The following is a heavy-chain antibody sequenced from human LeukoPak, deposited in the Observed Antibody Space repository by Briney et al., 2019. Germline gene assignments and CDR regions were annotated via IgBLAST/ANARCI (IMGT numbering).Heavy chain of an antibody. CDR1: GFTFSSYG. V-gene: IGHV3-30*02. CDR3: AKDIRFGELLYGMDV. Sequence: GGSLRLSCAASGFTFSSYGMHWVRQAPGKGLERVAFIRYDGSNKYCADSVKGRFTISRDNSKNTLYLQMNSLRAEDTAVYYCAKDIRFGELLYGMDVWGQGTTVTASS. J-gene: IGHJ6*02. D-gene: IGHD3-10*01. CDR2: IRYDGSNK.